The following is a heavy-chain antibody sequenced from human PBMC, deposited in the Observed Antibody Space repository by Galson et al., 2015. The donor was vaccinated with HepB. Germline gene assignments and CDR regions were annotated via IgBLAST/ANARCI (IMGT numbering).Heavy chain of an antibody. CDR3: TTADRIVVVPAATHHIPYYYYMDV. D-gene: IGHD2-2*01. CDR1: GFTFSNAW. J-gene: IGHJ6*03. V-gene: IGHV3-15*07. Sequence: SLRLSCAASGFTFSNAWMNWVRQAPGKGLEWVGRIKSKTDGGTTDYAAPVKGRFTISRDDSKNTLYLQMNSLKTEDTAVYYCTTADRIVVVPAATHHIPYYYYMDVWGKGTTVTVSS. CDR2: IKSKTDGGTT.